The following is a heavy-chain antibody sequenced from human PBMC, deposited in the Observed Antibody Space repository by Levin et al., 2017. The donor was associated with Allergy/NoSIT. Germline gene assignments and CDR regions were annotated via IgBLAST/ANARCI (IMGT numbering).Heavy chain of an antibody. D-gene: IGHD1-1*01. J-gene: IGHJ4*02. Sequence: GESLKISCAASGFTFSSYWMSWVRQAPGKGLEWVANIKQDGSDKYYVDSVKGRFTISRDNAKNSLYLQMNSLRAEDTAVYYCARVRGGERGDYWGQGTLVTVSS. CDR2: IKQDGSDK. CDR3: ARVRGGERGDY. V-gene: IGHV3-7*01. CDR1: GFTFSSYW.